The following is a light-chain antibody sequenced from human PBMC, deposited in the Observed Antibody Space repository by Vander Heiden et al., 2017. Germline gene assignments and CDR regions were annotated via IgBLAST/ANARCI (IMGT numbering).Light chain of an antibody. Sequence: SYELTQPPSVSVSPGQTASITCSGDELGHKYVFWYQQKPGQSPVVVIYQDSKRPSGIPERFSGSNSGNTATLTIGGSQALGEADYYCQAWDSSTAVFGGGTRLTVL. CDR2: QDS. J-gene: IGLJ3*02. CDR3: QAWDSSTAV. CDR1: ELGHKY. V-gene: IGLV3-1*01.